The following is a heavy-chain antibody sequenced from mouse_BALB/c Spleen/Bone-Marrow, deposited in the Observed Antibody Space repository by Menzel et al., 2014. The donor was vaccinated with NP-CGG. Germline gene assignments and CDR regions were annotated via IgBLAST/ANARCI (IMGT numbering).Heavy chain of an antibody. D-gene: IGHD2-10*02. CDR3: AREKYGNYYAMDY. CDR2: IWGDGTT. Sequence: QVQVVESGPGLVAPSQSLSITCTVSGFSLTGFGINWIRQPPGKGLEWLGMIWGDGTTDYNSALKSRLSINKDNSKSQVFLKMNSLQAGDTARYYCAREKYGNYYAMDYWGQGTSVTVSS. CDR1: GFSLTGFG. J-gene: IGHJ4*01. V-gene: IGHV2-6-7*01.